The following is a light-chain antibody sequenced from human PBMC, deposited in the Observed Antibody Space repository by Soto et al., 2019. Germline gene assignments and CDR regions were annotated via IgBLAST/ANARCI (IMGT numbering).Light chain of an antibody. V-gene: IGKV1-5*01. CDR2: DAS. Sequence: DIQMTQVPSALSASVGARVTITCRASQSISSWSAWYHQKPGKAPKLLIYDASSLERGVPSGFCVCGSGSEFAVIISILQPDDFAPYIGQEYSRYSMFGQGTKVDIK. J-gene: IGKJ1*01. CDR1: QSISSW. CDR3: QEYSRYSM.